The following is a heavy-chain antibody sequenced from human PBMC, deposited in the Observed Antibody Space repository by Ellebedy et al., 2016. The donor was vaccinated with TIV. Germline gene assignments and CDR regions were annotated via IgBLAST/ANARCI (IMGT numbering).Heavy chain of an antibody. CDR3: VRGQSSGVGAPY. Sequence: GESLKISCAASGFTFSDYWMSWVRQAPGKGLEWVANIKQDGSEKWYVDSVKGRFTTSRDNAKNSLYLQMNSLRAEDTAVYYCVRGQSSGVGAPYWGQGTRVTVSS. J-gene: IGHJ4*02. D-gene: IGHD1-26*01. CDR2: IKQDGSEK. CDR1: GFTFSDYW. V-gene: IGHV3-7*01.